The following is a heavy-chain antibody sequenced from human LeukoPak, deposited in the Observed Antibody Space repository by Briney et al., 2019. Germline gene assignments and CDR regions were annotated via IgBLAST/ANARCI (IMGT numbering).Heavy chain of an antibody. D-gene: IGHD2-2*01. CDR1: GYTFTGYY. J-gene: IGHJ4*02. V-gene: IGHV1-2*02. Sequence: ASVKVSCKASGYTFTGYYMHWVRQAPGQGLEWMGWINPNSGGTNYTQKFQGRVTMTRDTSISTAYMELSRLRSDDTAVYYCARDDCSSTSCHGAFDYWGRGTLVTVSS. CDR3: ARDDCSSTSCHGAFDY. CDR2: INPNSGGT.